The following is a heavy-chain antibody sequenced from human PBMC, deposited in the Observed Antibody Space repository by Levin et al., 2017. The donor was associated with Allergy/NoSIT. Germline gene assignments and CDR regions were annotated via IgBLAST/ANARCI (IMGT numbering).Heavy chain of an antibody. CDR1: SGYINNYAYS. Sequence: SETLSLTCSVSSGYINNYAYSWTWIRQPPGKGLEWIGYIYHSGTTHYNPSLKSRVSMSIDKSTGQFSLNLSSVTAADTAMYYCGRFGMVVSGGIFGIWGQGTLVTVSS. J-gene: IGHJ3*02. D-gene: IGHD3-10*01. CDR2: IYHSGTT. V-gene: IGHV4-30-2*01. CDR3: GRFGMVVSGGIFGI.